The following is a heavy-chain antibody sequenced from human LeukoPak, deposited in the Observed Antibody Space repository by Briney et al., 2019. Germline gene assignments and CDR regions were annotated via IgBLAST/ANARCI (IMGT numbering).Heavy chain of an antibody. CDR3: ARAPIAAAGTPFDY. Sequence: SETLSLTCTVSGGSISSYYWSWIRRPAGKGLEWIGRIYTSGSTNYNPSLKSRVTMSVDTSKNQFSLKLSSVTAADTAVYYCARAPIAAAGTPFDYWGQGTLVTVSS. CDR1: GGSISSYY. D-gene: IGHD6-13*01. CDR2: IYTSGST. J-gene: IGHJ4*02. V-gene: IGHV4-4*07.